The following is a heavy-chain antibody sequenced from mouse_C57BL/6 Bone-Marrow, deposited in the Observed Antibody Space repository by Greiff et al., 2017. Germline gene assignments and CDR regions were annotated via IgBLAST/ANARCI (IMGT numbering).Heavy chain of an antibody. J-gene: IGHJ1*03. Sequence: QVQLKESGPELVKPGASVKLSCKASGYTFTSYDINWVKQRPGQGLAWIGWIYPRDGSTKYNEKFKGKATLTVDTSSSTAYMELHSLTSEDSAVYFCARFESVGSSGDWYFDVWGTGTTVTVSS. V-gene: IGHV1-85*01. D-gene: IGHD1-1*01. CDR3: ARFESVGSSGDWYFDV. CDR1: GYTFTSYD. CDR2: IYPRDGST.